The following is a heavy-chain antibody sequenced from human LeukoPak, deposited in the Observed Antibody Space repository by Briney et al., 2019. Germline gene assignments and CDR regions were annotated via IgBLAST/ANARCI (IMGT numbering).Heavy chain of an antibody. CDR3: ATRNYYDSRGYYTFGH. Sequence: GGSLRLSCAASGFTFSRYWMHWVRQAPGKGLVWVSRINGDGSTTSYADSVKGGFTISRDNAKNTLYLQMNSLRAEDTAVYYCATRNYYDSRGYYTFGHWGQGTLVTVSS. D-gene: IGHD3-22*01. V-gene: IGHV3-74*01. J-gene: IGHJ1*01. CDR2: INGDGSTT. CDR1: GFTFSRYW.